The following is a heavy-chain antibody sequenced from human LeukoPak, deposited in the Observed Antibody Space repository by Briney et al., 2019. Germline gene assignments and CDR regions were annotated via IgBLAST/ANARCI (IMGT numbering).Heavy chain of an antibody. CDR1: GYTFTNYG. D-gene: IGHD2-8*01. J-gene: IGHJ4*02. Sequence: ASVKVSCKAIGYTFTNYGISWVRQAPGQGLEWLGWISPYSGNTNSAQKLQGRVTVTTDTSTSTAYMELRSLRSDDTAVYYCTRTVRDCAKGVCYDDWGQGTLVTVSS. V-gene: IGHV1-18*01. CDR3: TRTVRDCAKGVCYDD. CDR2: ISPYSGNT.